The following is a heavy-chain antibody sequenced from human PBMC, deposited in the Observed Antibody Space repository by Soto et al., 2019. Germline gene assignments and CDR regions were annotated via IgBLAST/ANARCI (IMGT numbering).Heavy chain of an antibody. J-gene: IGHJ4*02. Sequence: SETLSLTCVVSNFSISSGYYWGWIRQSPGKGLEWIASIYRSGTTSYNPSLKSRVTISVDPSKNQFSLMLTAVTAADTAVYYCARTHSGRYYSVFNYWGRGSLVTVSS. V-gene: IGHV4-38-2*01. CDR2: IYRSGTT. CDR1: NFSISSGYY. CDR3: ARTHSGRYYSVFNY. D-gene: IGHD1-26*01.